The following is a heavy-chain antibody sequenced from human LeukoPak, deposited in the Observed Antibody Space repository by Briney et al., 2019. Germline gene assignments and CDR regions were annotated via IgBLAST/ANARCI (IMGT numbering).Heavy chain of an antibody. D-gene: IGHD2/OR15-2a*01. Sequence: GGSLRLSCSASGFVFSIYTMYWVRQAPGKGPEYVSTISGSGNGGRIYYADSVKGRFTISRDDSKSIVYLQMNGLRSEDTAVYYCVKDFGRVRGTPDSWGQGTLVTVSS. CDR1: GFVFSIYT. J-gene: IGHJ4*02. V-gene: IGHV3-64D*06. CDR2: ISGSGNGGRI. CDR3: VKDFGRVRGTPDS.